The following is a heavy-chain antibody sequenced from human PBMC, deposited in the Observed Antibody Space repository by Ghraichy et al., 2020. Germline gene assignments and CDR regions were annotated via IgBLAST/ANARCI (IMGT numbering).Heavy chain of an antibody. CDR2: IHYSGTT. V-gene: IGHV4-59*01. Sequence: SETLSLTCSVSGGSISSYYWSWIRQSPGKGLEWIGYIHYSGTTNYNPSLKSRVTISVDTSKNQFSLKLSSVTAADTAVYCCARGFSPRPGYWGQGTLVTVSS. D-gene: IGHD6-6*01. CDR3: ARGFSPRPGY. CDR1: GGSISSYY. J-gene: IGHJ4*02.